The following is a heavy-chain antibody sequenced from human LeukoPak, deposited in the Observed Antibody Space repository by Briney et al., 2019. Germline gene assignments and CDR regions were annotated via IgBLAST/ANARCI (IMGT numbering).Heavy chain of an antibody. CDR3: ARDHSGFHFDY. J-gene: IGHJ4*02. Sequence: GASVKVSCKASGYTFTSYHIAWVRQAPGRGLERMGWISAYNGIPKYAENLQGRITMTIDTSTSTAYMELRSLRSDDTAVYYCARDHSGFHFDYWGQGTLVTVSS. CDR2: ISAYNGIP. CDR1: GYTFTSYH. V-gene: IGHV1-18*01. D-gene: IGHD3-10*01.